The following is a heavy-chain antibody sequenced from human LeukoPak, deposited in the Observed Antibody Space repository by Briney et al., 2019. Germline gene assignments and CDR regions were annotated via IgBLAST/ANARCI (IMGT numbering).Heavy chain of an antibody. J-gene: IGHJ5*02. CDR3: ARDHYHDSSGIVGDKWFDP. V-gene: IGHV3-11*04. CDR1: GFTFSDYY. CDR2: ISTSGITI. Sequence: GSLRLSCAASGFTFSDYYMSWIRQAPGKGLEWVSYISTSGITIYFADSVKGRFTISRDNAKNSLYLQMNSLRAEDTAVYYCARDHYHDSSGIVGDKWFDPWRQGTLVSVSS. D-gene: IGHD3-22*01.